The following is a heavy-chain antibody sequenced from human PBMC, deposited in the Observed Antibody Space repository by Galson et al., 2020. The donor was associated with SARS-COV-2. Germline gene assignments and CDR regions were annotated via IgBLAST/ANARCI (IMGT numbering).Heavy chain of an antibody. D-gene: IGHD2-2*01. V-gene: IGHV1-18*01. J-gene: IGHJ5*02. CDR1: GYTFTSYG. CDR2: IRAYNGNT. Sequence: GESLKISCKASGYTFTSYGISWVRQAPGQGLEWMGWIRAYNGNTNYAQKLQGRVTMTTDTSTSTAYMELRSLRSDDTAVYSCARAYPRYCSSTSCYYAGFDPWGQGTLVTVSS. CDR3: ARAYPRYCSSTSCYYAGFDP.